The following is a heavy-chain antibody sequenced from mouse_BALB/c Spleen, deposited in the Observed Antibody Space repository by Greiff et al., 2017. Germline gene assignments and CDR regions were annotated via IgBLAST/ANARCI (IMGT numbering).Heavy chain of an antibody. Sequence: EVKLQESGGGLVKPGGSLKLSCAASGFAFSSYDMSWVRQTPEKRLEWVAYISSGGGSTYYPDTVKGRFTISRDNAKNTLYLQMSSLKSEDTAMYYCARQDNYYGSSGFYYFDYWGQGTTLTVSS. J-gene: IGHJ2*01. CDR1: GFAFSSYD. CDR2: ISSGGGST. CDR3: ARQDNYYGSSGFYYFDY. D-gene: IGHD1-1*01. V-gene: IGHV5-12-1*01.